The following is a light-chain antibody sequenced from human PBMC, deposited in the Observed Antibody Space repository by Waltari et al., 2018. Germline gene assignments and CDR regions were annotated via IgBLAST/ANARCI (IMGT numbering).Light chain of an antibody. CDR1: NSYIGGYNF. Sequence: QSALTPPASVSGSPGQSLALSCTGPNSYIGGYNFVSWYQQPPGKASKLMIYDVSNRPSGVSNRFSGSKSGNTASLTISGLQSEDEADYYCSSYTSISTLVFGGGTKLTVL. V-gene: IGLV2-14*03. CDR3: SSYTSISTLV. J-gene: IGLJ3*02. CDR2: DVS.